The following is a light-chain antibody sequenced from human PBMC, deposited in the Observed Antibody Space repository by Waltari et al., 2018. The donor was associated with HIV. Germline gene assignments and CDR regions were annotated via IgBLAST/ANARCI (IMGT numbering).Light chain of an antibody. CDR2: GAS. Sequence: EIVMTQSPATLSVSPGERATLSCRASQSDKNNLAWYQQKPGQAPRILFYGASTRVTGIPARFSGSGSETEFTLTISSLQSEDFAVYYCQQYNNWPGTFGQGTKVEIE. V-gene: IGKV3-15*01. CDR1: QSDKNN. J-gene: IGKJ1*01. CDR3: QQYNNWPGT.